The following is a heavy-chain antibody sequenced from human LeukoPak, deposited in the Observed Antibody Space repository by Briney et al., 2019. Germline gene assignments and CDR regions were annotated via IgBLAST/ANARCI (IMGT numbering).Heavy chain of an antibody. CDR3: ARELGYGDYNGMDV. CDR2: ISSSSSYI. J-gene: IGHJ6*02. V-gene: IGHV3-21*01. D-gene: IGHD4-17*01. CDR1: GFTFSSYS. Sequence: GGSLRLSCAASGFTFSSYSMNWVRQAPGKGLEWVSSISSSSSYIYYADSVKGRFTISRDNAKNSLYLQMNSLRAEDTAVYYCARELGYGDYNGMDVWGQGTTVTVSS.